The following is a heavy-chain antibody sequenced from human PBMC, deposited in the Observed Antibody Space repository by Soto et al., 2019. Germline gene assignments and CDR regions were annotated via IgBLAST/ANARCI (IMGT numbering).Heavy chain of an antibody. J-gene: IGHJ3*02. CDR1: GFTFSTYG. CDR2: IWYDGSNK. D-gene: IGHD3-22*01. CDR3: ARGLSGDSSGYYYLSAFDI. V-gene: IGHV3-33*01. Sequence: GGSLRLSCAASGFTFSTYGMHWVRQAPGKGLGWVAVIWYDGSNKYYADSVKGRFTISRDNSKNTLYLQMNSLRAEDTAVCYCARGLSGDSSGYYYLSAFDIWGQGTMVTVSS.